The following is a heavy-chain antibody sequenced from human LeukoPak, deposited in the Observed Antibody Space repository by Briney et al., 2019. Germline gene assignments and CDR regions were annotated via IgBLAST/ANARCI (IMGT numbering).Heavy chain of an antibody. CDR2: ISYDGSNK. CDR3: ARGRFGELSHFDY. J-gene: IGHJ4*02. V-gene: IGHV3-30*04. D-gene: IGHD3-10*01. CDR1: GFTFSSYA. Sequence: GGSLRLSCAASGFTFSSYAMHWVRQAPGKGLEWVAVISYDGSNKYYADSVKGRFTISRDNSKNTLYLQMNSLRAEDTAAYYCARGRFGELSHFDYWGQGTLVTVSS.